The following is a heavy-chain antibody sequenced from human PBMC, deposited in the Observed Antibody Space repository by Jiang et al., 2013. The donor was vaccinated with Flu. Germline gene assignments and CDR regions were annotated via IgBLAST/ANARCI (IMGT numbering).Heavy chain of an antibody. D-gene: IGHD3-10*01. J-gene: IGHJ5*02. CDR1: RYSFTDSY. Sequence: GAEVKKPGASVKVSCKASRYSFTDSYIHWVRQAPGHGLEWMGWININSGATKYAQRFQGRVTLTRDTSISTAYMDLTGLKSDDAAVYYCARVIMTTSGLDPWGQGTLVTVSS. CDR3: ARVIMTTSGLDP. CDR2: ININSGAT. V-gene: IGHV1-2*02.